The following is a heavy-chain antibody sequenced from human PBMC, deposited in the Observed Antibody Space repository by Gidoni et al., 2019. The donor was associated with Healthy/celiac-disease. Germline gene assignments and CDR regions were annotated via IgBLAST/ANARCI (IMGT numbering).Heavy chain of an antibody. J-gene: IGHJ6*02. CDR3: ARFTFSYYDFWSGYFRRVHYYYGMDV. Sequence: EVQLVESGGGLVKPGGSLRLSCAASGFTFSSYSMNWVRQAPGKGLEWVSSISSSSSYIYYADSVKGRFTISRDNAKNSLYLQMNSLRAEDTAVYYCARFTFSYYDFWSGYFRRVHYYYGMDVWGQGTTVTVSS. CDR1: GFTFSSYS. V-gene: IGHV3-21*01. CDR2: ISSSSSYI. D-gene: IGHD3-3*01.